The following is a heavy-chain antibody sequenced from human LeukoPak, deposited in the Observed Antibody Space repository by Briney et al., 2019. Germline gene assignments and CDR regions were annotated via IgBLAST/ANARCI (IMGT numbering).Heavy chain of an antibody. J-gene: IGHJ4*02. V-gene: IGHV3-7*03. CDR1: GFTFSSYW. Sequence: GGSLRLSCAASGFTFSSYWMSWVRQAPGKGLEWVANIKQDGSEKYYVDSVKGRFTISRDNAKNSLYLQMNSLRAEDTAVYYCARAASRLLHNCDYWGQGTLVIVSS. CDR3: ARAASRLLHNCDY. D-gene: IGHD2-15*01. CDR2: IKQDGSEK.